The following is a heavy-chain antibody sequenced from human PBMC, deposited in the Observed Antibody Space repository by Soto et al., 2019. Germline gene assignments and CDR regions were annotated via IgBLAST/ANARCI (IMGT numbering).Heavy chain of an antibody. CDR1: GFTFSSYS. Sequence: GGSLRLSCAASGFTFSSYSMNWVRQAPGKGLEWVSSISSSSSYIYYADSVKGRLTISRDNAKNSLYLQMNSLRAEDTAVYYCARGLDLLRYFDWLTNGMDVWGQGTTVTVSS. CDR3: ARGLDLLRYFDWLTNGMDV. V-gene: IGHV3-21*01. CDR2: ISSSSSYI. J-gene: IGHJ6*02. D-gene: IGHD3-9*01.